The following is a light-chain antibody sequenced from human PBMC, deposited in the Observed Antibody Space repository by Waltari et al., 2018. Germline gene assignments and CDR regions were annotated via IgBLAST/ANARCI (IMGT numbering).Light chain of an antibody. CDR3: MEGAQWYT. V-gene: IGKV2-30*01. J-gene: IGKJ2*01. Sequence: DVVLTQSPLSLSVTLGQSASVSCSSSQSLAFSDGKTYLNWFHQRPGQSPRRLIYKVSNRESVVPDRISGSGSGTDFALKISRVEAEDVGVYYCMEGAQWYTFGQGTKLEIK. CDR1: QSLAFSDGKTY. CDR2: KVS.